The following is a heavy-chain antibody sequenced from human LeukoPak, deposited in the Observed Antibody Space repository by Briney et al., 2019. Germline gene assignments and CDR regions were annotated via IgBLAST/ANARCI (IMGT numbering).Heavy chain of an antibody. CDR1: GFTFRSYG. Sequence: GSLRLSCGASGFTFRSYGMHWVRQAPGKGLEWVAFIRHDGSNKYYADSVKGRFTISRDNSKSALFQHMDTVRADDTAFYYCAKDSPPTSEWLPDYWGQGTLVSISS. CDR3: AKDSPPTSEWLPDY. J-gene: IGHJ4*02. CDR2: IRHDGSNK. D-gene: IGHD3-3*01. V-gene: IGHV3-30*02.